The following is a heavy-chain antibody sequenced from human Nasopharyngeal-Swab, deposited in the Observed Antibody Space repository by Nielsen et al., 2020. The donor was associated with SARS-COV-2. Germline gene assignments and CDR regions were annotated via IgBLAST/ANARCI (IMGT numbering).Heavy chain of an antibody. Sequence: SLKISCAASGFTFDDYAMHWVQQAPGKGLEWVSGISWNSGSIGYADSVKGRFTISRDNAKNSLYLQMNSLRAEDTALYYCAKGENDYGDLFPSAYWGQGTMVTVSS. CDR2: ISWNSGSI. CDR1: GFTFDDYA. V-gene: IGHV3-9*01. CDR3: AKGENDYGDLFPSAY. J-gene: IGHJ4*02. D-gene: IGHD4-17*01.